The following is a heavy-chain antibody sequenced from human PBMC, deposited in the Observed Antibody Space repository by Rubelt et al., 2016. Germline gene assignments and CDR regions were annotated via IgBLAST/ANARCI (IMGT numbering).Heavy chain of an antibody. V-gene: IGHV3-48*01. CDR3: ARDSLHSGSYSNWFDP. D-gene: IGHD3-10*01. J-gene: IGHJ5*02. Sequence: ASGFTFSSYSMNWVRQASGKGLEWLSYISRSSGTIYYADSVKGRFSIASDNAKNSLYLQMNSLRAEDTAVYYCARDSLHSGSYSNWFDPWGQGTLVTVSS. CDR2: ISRSSGTI. CDR1: GFTFSSYS.